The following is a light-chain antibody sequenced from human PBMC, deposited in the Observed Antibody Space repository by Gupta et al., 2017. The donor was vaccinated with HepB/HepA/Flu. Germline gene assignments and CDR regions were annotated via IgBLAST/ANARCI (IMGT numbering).Light chain of an antibody. CDR2: GAS. Sequence: EIVMTHSPATLSVSPGETATPSSTGSQSVSNKFAWYQQTPDQAPRLLIDGASTTATGIPSRFSGSGSGKDFTLTISLLPADDFAFYYCQQYNNWPGTFGQGTKVEIK. CDR3: QQYNNWPGT. V-gene: IGKV3-15*01. J-gene: IGKJ1*01. CDR1: QSVSNK.